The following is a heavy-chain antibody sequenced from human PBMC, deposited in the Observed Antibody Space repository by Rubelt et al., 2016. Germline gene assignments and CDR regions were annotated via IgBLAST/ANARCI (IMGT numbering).Heavy chain of an antibody. CDR1: GASLSSGPYY. CDR2: ISYSGSS. V-gene: IGHV4-31*03. CDR3: AREIMMGLRPLDWFDN. J-gene: IGHJ5*02. D-gene: IGHD3-16*01. Sequence: QVQLQESGPGLVKPSQTLSLTCTVSGASLSSGPYYWSWIRQLPGNALACIGYISYSGSSYYNPSLKRRVTISVDTSKNQFSLKMSSVTAADTAVCHCAREIMMGLRPLDWFDNWGQGTLVTVSS.